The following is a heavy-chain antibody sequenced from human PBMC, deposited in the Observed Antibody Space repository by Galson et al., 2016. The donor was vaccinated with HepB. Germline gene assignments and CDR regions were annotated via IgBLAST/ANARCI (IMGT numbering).Heavy chain of an antibody. J-gene: IGHJ3*02. CDR3: ALVYCGGDRGEAFDI. Sequence: SVKVSCKASGYTFTGYYMHWVRQAPGQGPEWMGWINPNSGGTNYVQKFQGRVTMTRDTSISTGYMELSRLKSDDTAVYYCALVYCGGDRGEAFDIWGQGTMVTVSS. V-gene: IGHV1-2*02. CDR1: GYTFTGYY. D-gene: IGHD2-21*02. CDR2: INPNSGGT.